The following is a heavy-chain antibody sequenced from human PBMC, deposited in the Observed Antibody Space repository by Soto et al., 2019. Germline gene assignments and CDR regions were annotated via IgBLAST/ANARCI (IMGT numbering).Heavy chain of an antibody. CDR2: ISYDGSNK. V-gene: IGHV3-30*18. D-gene: IGHD6-6*01. J-gene: IGHJ4*02. CDR1: GFTFSSYG. Sequence: GGSLRLSCAASGFTFSSYGMHWVRQAPGKGLEWVAVISYDGSNKYYADSVKGRFTISRDNSKNTLYLQMNSLRAEDTAVYYCANHGGSEYSSSSLGYYFDYWGQGTLVTVSS. CDR3: ANHGGSEYSSSSLGYYFDY.